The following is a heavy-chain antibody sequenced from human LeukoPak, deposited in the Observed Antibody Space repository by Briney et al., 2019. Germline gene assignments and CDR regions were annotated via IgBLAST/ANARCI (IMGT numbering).Heavy chain of an antibody. CDR1: VASISTYY. V-gene: IGHV4-59*08. D-gene: IGHD1-26*01. CDR2: VYNSGNT. J-gene: IGHJ3*01. CDR3: ARHPGVGANDTFDL. Sequence: SETLSLTCTVSVASISTYYWSWIRQPPGKGLEWIGYVYNSGNTYYNPSLNSRASISEDTSKNQLSLKVNSVTAADTAVYYCARHPGVGANDTFDLWGQGTMVTISS.